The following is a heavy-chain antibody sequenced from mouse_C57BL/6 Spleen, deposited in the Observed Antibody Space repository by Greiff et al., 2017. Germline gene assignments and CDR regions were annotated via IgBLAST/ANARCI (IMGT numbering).Heavy chain of an antibody. CDR1: GYTFTSYW. D-gene: IGHD2-3*01. V-gene: IGHV1-50*01. CDR3: ARYDGYYYYAMDY. J-gene: IGHJ4*01. Sequence: QVQLKESGAELVKPGASVKLSCKASGYTFTSYWMQWVKQRPGQGLEWIGEIDPSDSYTNYNQKFKGKATLTVDTSSSTAYMQLSSLTSEDSAVYYCARYDGYYYYAMDYWGQGTSVTVSS. CDR2: IDPSDSYT.